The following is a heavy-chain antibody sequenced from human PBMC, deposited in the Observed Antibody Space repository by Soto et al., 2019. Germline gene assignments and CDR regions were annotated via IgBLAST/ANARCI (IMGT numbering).Heavy chain of an antibody. Sequence: SETLSLTCTVSGGSISSSSYYWGWIRQPPGKGLEWIGSIYYSGSTYYNPSLKSRVTISVDTSKNQFSLKLSSVTAADTAVYYCARQGDTAMDTTYDYWYIDLWGRGTLVTVSS. CDR2: IYYSGST. CDR3: ARQGDTAMDTTYDYWYIDL. V-gene: IGHV4-39*01. J-gene: IGHJ2*01. CDR1: GGSISSSSYY. D-gene: IGHD5-18*01.